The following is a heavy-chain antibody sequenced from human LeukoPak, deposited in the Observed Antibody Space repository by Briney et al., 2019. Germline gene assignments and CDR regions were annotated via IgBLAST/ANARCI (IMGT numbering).Heavy chain of an antibody. J-gene: IGHJ6*02. CDR2: ISSSGSTI. Sequence: GGSLRLSCAASGFTFSDYYMSWIRQAPGKGLEWVSYISSSGSTIYYADSVKGRFTISRDNAKNSLYLQMNSLRAEDTAVYYCARDNYYDSSGYYYYYGMDVWGQGTTVTVSS. D-gene: IGHD3-22*01. V-gene: IGHV3-11*01. CDR3: ARDNYYDSSGYYYYYGMDV. CDR1: GFTFSDYY.